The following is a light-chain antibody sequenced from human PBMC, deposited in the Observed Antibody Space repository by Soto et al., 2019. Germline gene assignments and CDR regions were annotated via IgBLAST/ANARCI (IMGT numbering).Light chain of an antibody. CDR3: QQRRGA. CDR1: QSVSSY. Sequence: EIVLTQSPATLSLSPGERATLSCRASQSVSSYLAWYQQKPGQAPRLLIYDASNRATGIPARFSGSGSGTDFTLTISSLAPEEFAVYYCQQRRGAFGGGTKVELK. V-gene: IGKV3-11*01. J-gene: IGKJ4*01. CDR2: DAS.